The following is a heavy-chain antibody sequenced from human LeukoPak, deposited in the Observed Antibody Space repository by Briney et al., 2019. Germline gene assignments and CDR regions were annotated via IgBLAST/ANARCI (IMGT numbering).Heavy chain of an antibody. J-gene: IGHJ5*02. CDR1: GFTSTSYA. Sequence: GGSLRLSCAASGFTSTSYAMSWVRQAPGKGLEWVSAISGSGVSTYYADSVKGRFTFSRDNSKNTLSLQMNSLRAEDTAVYYCAKASGSSTTNWFDPWGQGTLVTVSS. CDR2: ISGSGVST. D-gene: IGHD1-26*01. CDR3: AKASGSSTTNWFDP. V-gene: IGHV3-23*01.